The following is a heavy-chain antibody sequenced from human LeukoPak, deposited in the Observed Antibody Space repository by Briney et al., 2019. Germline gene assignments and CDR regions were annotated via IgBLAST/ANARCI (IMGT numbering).Heavy chain of an antibody. D-gene: IGHD3-22*01. J-gene: IGHJ3*02. CDR1: SGSFSSFY. Sequence: SETLSLTCTVSSGSFSSFYWSWIRQPPGKGLEWIGYIPYSGSTDYNPSLKSRVTISADTSKNQFSLRLSSVTAADTAVYYCARHFDSGGYYFSSDAFDIWGQGTMVTVSS. CDR2: IPYSGST. CDR3: ARHFDSGGYYFSSDAFDI. V-gene: IGHV4-59*08.